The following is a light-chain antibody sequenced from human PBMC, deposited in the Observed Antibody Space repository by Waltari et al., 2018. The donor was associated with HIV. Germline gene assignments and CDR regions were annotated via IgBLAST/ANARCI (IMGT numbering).Light chain of an antibody. J-gene: IGLJ2*01. V-gene: IGLV2-14*03. CDR2: DVI. Sequence: QSALTQPASVSGSPGQSITISCTGSSSDIGRSNHVSWYQQFPGKAPKLLITDVIRRPLGVSDRFSGSKSGNTASLTISGLQAEDEASYFCSSYSSVNTFEVFGGGTKVTVL. CDR3: SSYSSVNTFEV. CDR1: SSDIGRSNH.